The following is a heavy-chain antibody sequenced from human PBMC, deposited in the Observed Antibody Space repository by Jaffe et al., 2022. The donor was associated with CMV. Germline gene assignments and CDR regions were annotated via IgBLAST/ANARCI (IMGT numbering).Heavy chain of an antibody. D-gene: IGHD6-6*01. J-gene: IGHJ4*02. CDR2: IGTGGYTI. Sequence: EVQLVESGGDLVQPGGSLRLSCAASGFTFSNYNMNWVRQAPGKGLEWVSYIGTGGYTIYYADSVKGRFTISRDNAKNSLYLQMTSLRNEDTAVYYCARDYRSSWRYYFDYWGQGALVTVSS. CDR3: ARDYRSSWRYYFDY. CDR1: GFTFSNYN. V-gene: IGHV3-48*02.